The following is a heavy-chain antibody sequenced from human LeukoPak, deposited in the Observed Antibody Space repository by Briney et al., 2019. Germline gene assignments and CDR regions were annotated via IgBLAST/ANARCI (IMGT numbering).Heavy chain of an antibody. V-gene: IGHV3-23*01. CDR1: GFTFGSYG. CDR3: AKDLGFGESSRYFDL. CDR2: ISGSDGST. D-gene: IGHD3-10*01. J-gene: IGHJ2*01. Sequence: PGGSLRLSCAASGFTFGSYGMSWVRQAPGKGLEWVSGISGSDGSTYYADSVKGRFTISRDNSKNTLYLQMNSLRAEDTAVYYCAKDLGFGESSRYFDLWGRGTLVTVSP.